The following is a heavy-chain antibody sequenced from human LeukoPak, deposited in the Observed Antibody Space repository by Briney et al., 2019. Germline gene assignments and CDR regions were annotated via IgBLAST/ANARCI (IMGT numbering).Heavy chain of an antibody. J-gene: IGHJ2*01. CDR3: ARSYYYGSGSQGSYWYFDL. Sequence: SETLSLTCTVSGGSISSNYWSWSRQPPGKGLEWIGYIYYSGSTNYKPSLKSRVTISIDTSKNQFSLKLSSVTAADTAVYYCARSYYYGSGSQGSYWYFDLWGRGTLVTVSS. CDR1: GGSISSNY. CDR2: IYYSGST. D-gene: IGHD3-10*01. V-gene: IGHV4-59*08.